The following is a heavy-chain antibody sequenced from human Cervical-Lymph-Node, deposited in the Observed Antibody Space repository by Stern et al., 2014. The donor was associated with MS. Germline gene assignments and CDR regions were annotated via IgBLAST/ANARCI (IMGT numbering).Heavy chain of an antibody. J-gene: IGHJ6*02. Sequence: EVQLLESGGGLVQPGGSLRLSCAASGFTFSTYGMNWVRPAPGAGLGWISFITSGSSTIYYADSVKGRFTISRDNAKNSLYLHMNSLRAEDTALYYCARGMGTYRYYGMDVWGQGTTVTVSS. D-gene: IGHD2-2*02. CDR2: ITSGSSTI. V-gene: IGHV3-48*01. CDR1: GFTFSTYG. CDR3: ARGMGTYRYYGMDV.